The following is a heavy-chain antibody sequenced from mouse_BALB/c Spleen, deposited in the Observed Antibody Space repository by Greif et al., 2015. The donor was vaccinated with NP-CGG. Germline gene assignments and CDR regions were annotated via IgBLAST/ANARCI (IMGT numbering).Heavy chain of an antibody. Sequence: QVQLQQSGAELMKPGASVKISCKATGYTFSSYWIEWVKQRPGHGLEWIGEILPGSGSTNYNEKFKGKATFTADTSSNTAYMQLSSLTSEDAAVYYCARFYYGSYDAMDYWGQGTSVTVSS. J-gene: IGHJ4*01. CDR1: GYTFSSYW. V-gene: IGHV1-9*01. D-gene: IGHD2-1*01. CDR3: ARFYYGSYDAMDY. CDR2: ILPGSGST.